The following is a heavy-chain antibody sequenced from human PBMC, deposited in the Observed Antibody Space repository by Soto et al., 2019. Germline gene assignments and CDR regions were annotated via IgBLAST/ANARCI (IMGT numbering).Heavy chain of an antibody. Sequence: PSETLSLTCAVYVGSFSGYYWSWIRQPPGKGLEWIGEINHSGSTNYNPSLKSRVTISVDTSKNQFSLKLSSVTAADTAVYYCARRAYSGYDLSWYDPWGQGTLVTVSS. V-gene: IGHV4-34*01. D-gene: IGHD5-12*01. CDR1: VGSFSGYY. CDR2: INHSGST. J-gene: IGHJ5*02. CDR3: ARRAYSGYDLSWYDP.